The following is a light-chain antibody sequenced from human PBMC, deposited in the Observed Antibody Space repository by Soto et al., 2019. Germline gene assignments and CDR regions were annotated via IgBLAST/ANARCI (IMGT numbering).Light chain of an antibody. Sequence: EIVLTQSPGTLSLSPGERATLSCRASQSVRSSNLAWYQQKPGQAPRLLIYGASSRATGIPDRFSGSGSGTDFTLTISRLEAEDFAVYYCQQYGSSPPITFGQGTRLEIK. V-gene: IGKV3-20*01. CDR1: QSVRSSN. CDR2: GAS. J-gene: IGKJ5*01. CDR3: QQYGSSPPIT.